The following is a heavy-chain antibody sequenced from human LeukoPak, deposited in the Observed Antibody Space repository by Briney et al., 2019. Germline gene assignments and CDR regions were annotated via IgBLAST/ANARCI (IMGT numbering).Heavy chain of an antibody. CDR1: GFTFSSYG. J-gene: IGHJ4*02. Sequence: PGGSLRLSCAASGFTFSSYGMSWVRQAPGKGLEWVSYISTGSSTTYYADSVKGRFTISRDNVENSLYLQMNSLRDEDTAVYYCARVAAGYSVNYFDYWGQGTLVTVSS. D-gene: IGHD4-23*01. V-gene: IGHV3-48*02. CDR3: ARVAAGYSVNYFDY. CDR2: ISTGSSTT.